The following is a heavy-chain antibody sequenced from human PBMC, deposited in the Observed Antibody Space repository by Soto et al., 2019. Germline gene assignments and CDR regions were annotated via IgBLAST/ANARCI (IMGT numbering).Heavy chain of an antibody. CDR2: IYWDDNE. CDR3: VYRDFGDSFFQY. V-gene: IGHV2-5*02. J-gene: IGHJ4*02. Sequence: QITLKESGPTLVKPTHTLTLTCTFSGFSLTTQGVHVGWIRQPPGKALAWLALIYWDDNEVYSPSLKNRLTFTKDTSKSQGVRTLATVAPVDTATDYCVYRDFGDSFFQYWGQGSLVNVSS. CDR1: GFSLTTQGVH. D-gene: IGHD3-10*01.